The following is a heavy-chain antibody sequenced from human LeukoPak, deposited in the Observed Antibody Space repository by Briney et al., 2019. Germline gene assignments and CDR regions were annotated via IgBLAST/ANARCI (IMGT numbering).Heavy chain of an antibody. CDR3: ARAKGGYSYGMRDFDY. Sequence: SETLSLTCTVSGDSITSYFWSWIRQPPGKGLEWVGYIFYSGITNYNPSLKSRVTISVDTSKNQFSLKLSSVTAADTAVYYCARAKGGYSYGMRDFDYWGQGTLVTVS. D-gene: IGHD5-18*01. CDR1: GDSITSYF. CDR2: IFYSGIT. V-gene: IGHV4-59*01. J-gene: IGHJ4*02.